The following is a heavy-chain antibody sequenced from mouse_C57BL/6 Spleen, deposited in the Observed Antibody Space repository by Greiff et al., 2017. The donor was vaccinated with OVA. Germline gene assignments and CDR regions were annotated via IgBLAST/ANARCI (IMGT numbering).Heavy chain of an antibody. V-gene: IGHV1-59*01. J-gene: IGHJ3*01. Sequence: QVQLQQPGAELVRPGTSVKLSCKASGYTFTSYWMHWVKQRPGQGLEWIGVIDPSDSYTNYNQKFKGKSTLTVDTSSSTAYMQLSSLTSEDSAVYYCARGQGYDSWFAYWGQGTLVTVSA. CDR1: GYTFTSYW. CDR3: ARGQGYDSWFAY. CDR2: IDPSDSYT. D-gene: IGHD2-2*01.